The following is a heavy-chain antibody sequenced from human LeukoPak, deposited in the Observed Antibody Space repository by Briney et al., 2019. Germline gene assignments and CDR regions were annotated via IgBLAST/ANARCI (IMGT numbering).Heavy chain of an antibody. Sequence: GGSLRLSCAASGFTFSTYAMSWVRQAPGKGLEWVSAISGSGGSTYYTDSVKGRFTISRDNSKNTLYLQMNSLRAEDTAVYYCARVPGIAVAGAYDAFDIWGQGTMITVSS. CDR2: ISGSGGST. CDR1: GFTFSTYA. D-gene: IGHD6-19*01. CDR3: ARVPGIAVAGAYDAFDI. V-gene: IGHV3-23*01. J-gene: IGHJ3*02.